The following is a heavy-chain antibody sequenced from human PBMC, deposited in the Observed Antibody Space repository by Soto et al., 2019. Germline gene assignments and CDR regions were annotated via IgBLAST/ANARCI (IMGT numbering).Heavy chain of an antibody. CDR3: ARCGSSLNWFDP. CDR2: ISYSGIT. D-gene: IGHD6-6*01. J-gene: IGHJ5*02. Sequence: SETLSLTCSVSGASVSSNNYYWGWIRQPPGKGLEWIGSISYSGITYYKSSLKTRVTISVDTSKNQFSLNLRSLTVADTADYYCARCGSSLNWFDPWGPGTLVTVSS. V-gene: IGHV4-39*01. CDR1: GASVSSNNYY.